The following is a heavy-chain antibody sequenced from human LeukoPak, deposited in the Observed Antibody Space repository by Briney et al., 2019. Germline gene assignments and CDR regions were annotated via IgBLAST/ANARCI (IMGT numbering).Heavy chain of an antibody. V-gene: IGHV1-69*13. CDR1: GGTFSSYA. D-gene: IGHD4-17*01. CDR3: ASLYDYGDYELDY. J-gene: IGHJ4*02. Sequence: APVKVSCKASGGTFSSYAISWVRQAPGQGLEWMGGIIPIFGTANYAQKFQGRVTITADESTSTAYMELSSLRSEDTAVYYCASLYDYGDYELDYWGQGTLVTVSS. CDR2: IIPIFGTA.